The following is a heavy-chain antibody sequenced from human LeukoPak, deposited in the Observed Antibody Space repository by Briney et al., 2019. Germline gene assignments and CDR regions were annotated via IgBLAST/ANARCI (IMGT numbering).Heavy chain of an antibody. J-gene: IGHJ3*01. V-gene: IGHV3-48*02. D-gene: IGHD1-26*01. Sequence: GGSLRLSCAASGFTFSSYAMNWVRQAPGKGLEWVSFISGGTTSIIYYADSVKGRFTISRDNAKNSLYLQMNSLRDEDTAVYYCVSKLLAVTWDLWGQGTMVTVSS. CDR2: ISGGTTSII. CDR1: GFTFSSYA. CDR3: VSKLLAVTWDL.